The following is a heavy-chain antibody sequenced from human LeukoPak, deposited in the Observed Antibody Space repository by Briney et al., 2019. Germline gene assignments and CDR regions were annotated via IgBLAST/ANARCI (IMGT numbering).Heavy chain of an antibody. Sequence: PGGSLRLSCAASGFTFSSYSMNWVRQAPGKGLEWVSYISSSSSTIYYADSVKGRFTISRDNAKNSLYLQMNSLRAEDTAVYYCARLDPLVEGDYWGQGTLVTVSS. CDR3: ARLDPLVEGDY. J-gene: IGHJ4*02. CDR2: ISSSSSTI. D-gene: IGHD6-13*01. V-gene: IGHV3-48*01. CDR1: GFTFSSYS.